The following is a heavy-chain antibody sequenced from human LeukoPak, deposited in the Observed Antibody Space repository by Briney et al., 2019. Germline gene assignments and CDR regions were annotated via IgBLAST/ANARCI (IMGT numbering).Heavy chain of an antibody. CDR2: RYSDGST. J-gene: IGHJ1*01. Sequence: GGSLRLSWAASGFTVSSNYMSWVRQAPGKWLEWVSVRYSDGSTYYADSVKGRFTISRDKSKNTLYFQMNSMRAEDTALYYCARVRAELWWSTEHWGQGTLVNVSS. V-gene: IGHV3-66*01. D-gene: IGHD2-21*01. CDR1: GFTVSSNY. CDR3: ARVRAELWWSTEH.